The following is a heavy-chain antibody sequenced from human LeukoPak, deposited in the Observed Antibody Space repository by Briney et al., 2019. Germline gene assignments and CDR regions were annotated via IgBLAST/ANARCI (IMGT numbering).Heavy chain of an antibody. J-gene: IGHJ4*02. CDR2: INPKIGET. CDR3: ARGSEYYFDY. V-gene: IGHV1-2*02. Sequence: ASVKVSCKASGYTFIGYYIHWVQQAPGQGLEWMGWINPKIGETKNAQKFQGRVTMTRDTSISTAYMEVSRLRSDDTAVYFCARGSEYYFDYWGQGTLITVSS. CDR1: GYTFIGYY.